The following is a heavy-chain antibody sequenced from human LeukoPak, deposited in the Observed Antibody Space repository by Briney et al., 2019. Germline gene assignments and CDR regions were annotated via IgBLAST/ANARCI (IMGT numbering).Heavy chain of an antibody. D-gene: IGHD3-22*01. V-gene: IGHV3-48*03. CDR3: ARDLPTMIVGKGSFDP. Sequence: PGGSLRLSCAASGFTFSSYEMNWFRQAPGKGLEWVSYISSSGSTIYYADSVKGRFTISRDNAKNSLYLQMNSLRAEDTAVYYCARDLPTMIVGKGSFDPWGQGTLVTVSS. CDR1: GFTFSSYE. CDR2: ISSSGSTI. J-gene: IGHJ5*02.